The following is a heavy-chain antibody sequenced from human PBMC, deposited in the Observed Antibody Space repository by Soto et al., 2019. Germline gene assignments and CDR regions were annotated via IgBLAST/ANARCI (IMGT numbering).Heavy chain of an antibody. D-gene: IGHD3-3*01. V-gene: IGHV3-23*01. J-gene: IGHJ4*02. Sequence: EVQLLESGGGLVQPGGSLRLSCAASGFTFSSYAMSWVRQAPGKGLEWVSAISGSGGSTYYADSVKGRFTISRDNSKNALYLQMNSLRAEDTTVYYCGKDEPILRSLEWLLNPGVFDCWGQGTLVTISS. CDR3: GKDEPILRSLEWLLNPGVFDC. CDR2: ISGSGGST. CDR1: GFTFSSYA.